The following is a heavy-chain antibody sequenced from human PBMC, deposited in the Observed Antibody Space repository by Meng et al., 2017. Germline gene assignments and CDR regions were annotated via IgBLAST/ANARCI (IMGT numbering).Heavy chain of an antibody. V-gene: IGHV4-61*01. CDR1: GGSVSSGSYY. J-gene: IGHJ4*02. CDR3: ARAIAVAGITIDY. CDR2: IYYSGST. D-gene: IGHD6-19*01. Sequence: GSGPGLVRPSETRSLTCTVFGGSVSSGSYYWSWIRQPPGKGLEWIGYIYYSGSTNYNPSLKSRVTISVDTSKNQFSLKLSSVTAADTAVYYCARAIAVAGITIDYWGQGTLVTVSS.